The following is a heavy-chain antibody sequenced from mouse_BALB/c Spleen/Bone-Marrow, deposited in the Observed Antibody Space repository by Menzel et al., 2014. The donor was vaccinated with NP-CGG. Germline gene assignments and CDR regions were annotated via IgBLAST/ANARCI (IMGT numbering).Heavy chain of an antibody. CDR1: GYTFTSYY. CDR3: ARRYGYGDWYFDV. V-gene: IGHV1S56*01. CDR2: IYPGNVNT. D-gene: IGHD2-2*01. J-gene: IGHJ1*01. Sequence: QVQLQPSGPELVKPGASVRISCKASGYTFTSYYIHWVKPRPGQGLEWIGWIYPGNVNTKYNEKFKGKATLTADKSSSTAYMQLSSLTSEDSAVYFCARRYGYGDWYFDVWGAGTTVTVSS.